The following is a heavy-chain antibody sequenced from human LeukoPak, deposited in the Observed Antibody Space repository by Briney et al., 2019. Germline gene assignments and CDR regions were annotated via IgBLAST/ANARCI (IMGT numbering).Heavy chain of an antibody. CDR3: ARQLVVATTPYFDY. Sequence: GESLKISCKVSEYTFTTYWIGWVRQMPGKDLEWMRIIYPGDSDTRYSPSFQGQVTFSADKSISTVYLQWSSLKASDTAMYYCARQLVVATTPYFDYWGQGTLVTVSS. CDR2: IYPGDSDT. D-gene: IGHD2-15*01. V-gene: IGHV5-51*01. J-gene: IGHJ4*02. CDR1: EYTFTTYW.